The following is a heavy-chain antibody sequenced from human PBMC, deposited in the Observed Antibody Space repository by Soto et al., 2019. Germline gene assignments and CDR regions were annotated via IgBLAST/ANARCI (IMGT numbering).Heavy chain of an antibody. CDR2: INHSGST. CDR1: GGSFSGYN. D-gene: IGHD5-18*01. V-gene: IGHV4-34*01. Sequence: XETLSLRYAVYGGSFSGYNWGWIRQSPGKGLEWIGEINHSGSTNYNPSLKSRVTISVDTSKNQFSLKLSSVTAADTAVYYCARETRGVQLWLRTDYWAQGTLVTVSS. CDR3: ARETRGVQLWLRTDY. J-gene: IGHJ4*02.